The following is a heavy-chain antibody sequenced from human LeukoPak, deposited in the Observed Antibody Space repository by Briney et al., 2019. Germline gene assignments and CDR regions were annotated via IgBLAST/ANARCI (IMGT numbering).Heavy chain of an antibody. V-gene: IGHV1-2*02. J-gene: IGHJ4*02. Sequence: GASVTVPCKDSRYTFTANSILWVRQAPGQGLEWMAWINPNSGATNYAQKFQGRVTMTRDTSISTAYMELSRLRSDDTAVYYCVTQSLGVWGQGSLVTVSS. CDR3: VTQSLGV. CDR2: INPNSGAT. CDR1: RYTFTANS. D-gene: IGHD2-8*01.